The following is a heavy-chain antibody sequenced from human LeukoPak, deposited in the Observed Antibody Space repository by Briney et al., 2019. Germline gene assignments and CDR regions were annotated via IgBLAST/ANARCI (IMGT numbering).Heavy chain of an antibody. D-gene: IGHD1/OR15-1a*01. Sequence: GGYLRLYCVGSGVTLRGYWMYWVRQPPGKGLMWVSRINFDGSEVTYADSVKGRFTVSRDNAKNTLYLQMGSLRVEDTAVYYCARDLREHDYWGQGTLVTVSS. J-gene: IGHJ4*02. V-gene: IGHV3-74*01. CDR1: GVTLRGYW. CDR2: INFDGSEV. CDR3: ARDLREHDY.